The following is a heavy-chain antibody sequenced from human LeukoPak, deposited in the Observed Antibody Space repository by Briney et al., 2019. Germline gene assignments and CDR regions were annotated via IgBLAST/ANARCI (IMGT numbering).Heavy chain of an antibody. V-gene: IGHV1-18*01. CDR1: GYTFTSYG. CDR3: ARIPKLGVYSSSSDWFDP. Sequence: ASVKVSCKASGYTFTSYGISWVRHAPGQGLEWMGWISAYNGNTNYAQKLQGRVTMTTDTSTSTAYMELRSLRSDDTAVYYCARIPKLGVYSSSSDWFDPWGQGTLVTVSS. D-gene: IGHD6-6*01. CDR2: ISAYNGNT. J-gene: IGHJ5*02.